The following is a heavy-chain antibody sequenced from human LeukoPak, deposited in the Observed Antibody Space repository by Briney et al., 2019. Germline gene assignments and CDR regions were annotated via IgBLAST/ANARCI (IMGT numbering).Heavy chain of an antibody. J-gene: IGHJ5*02. V-gene: IGHV3-7*01. Sequence: GGSLRLSCAASGFTISSYWMSWVRQAPGKGLEGVANIKQDGSEKYYVDSVKGRFTISRDNAKNSLYLQMDSLRAEDTAVYYYARGPLFPGYYTTTRGNWFHPWGQGTLVTVSS. CDR2: IKQDGSEK. D-gene: IGHD3/OR15-3a*01. CDR1: GFTISSYW. CDR3: ARGPLFPGYYTTTRGNWFHP.